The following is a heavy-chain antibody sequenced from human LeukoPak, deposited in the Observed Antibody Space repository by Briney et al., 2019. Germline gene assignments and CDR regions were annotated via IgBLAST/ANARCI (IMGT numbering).Heavy chain of an antibody. CDR2: IYCSRGT. CDR1: GGSISTYY. V-gene: IGHV4-59*08. Sequence: PWETLSLTCTVSGGSISTYYWSWIRQPPGKGLEWIGYIYCSRGTNYNPSLKSRVTISVDMSKNQFSLKLRYVTAADTAVYYCARHAYYYDTSGYLPYYFDYWGQGALLTVSS. D-gene: IGHD3-22*01. CDR3: ARHAYYYDTSGYLPYYFDY. J-gene: IGHJ4*02.